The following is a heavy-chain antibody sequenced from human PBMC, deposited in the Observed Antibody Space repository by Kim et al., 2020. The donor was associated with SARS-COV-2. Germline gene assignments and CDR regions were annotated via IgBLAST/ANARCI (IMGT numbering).Heavy chain of an antibody. D-gene: IGHD5-18*01. J-gene: IGHJ4*02. Sequence: YYADSVKGRFTISRDNSKNTLYLQMNSLRAEDTAVYYCAKDRGYSSAGDYWGQGTLVTVSS. V-gene: IGHV3-23*01. CDR3: AKDRGYSSAGDY.